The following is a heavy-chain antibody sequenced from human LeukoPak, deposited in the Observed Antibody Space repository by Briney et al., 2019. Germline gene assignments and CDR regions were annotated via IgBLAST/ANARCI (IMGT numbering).Heavy chain of an antibody. V-gene: IGHV4-30-4*08. J-gene: IGHJ6*02. CDR1: GGSFSGYY. CDR3: ARDLYYYGMDV. Sequence: SETLSLTCAVYGGSFSGYYWSWIRQPPGKGLEWIGYIYYSGSTYYNPSLKSRVTISVDTSKNQFSLKLSSVTTADTAVYYCARDLYYYGMDVWGQGTTVTVSS. CDR2: IYYSGST.